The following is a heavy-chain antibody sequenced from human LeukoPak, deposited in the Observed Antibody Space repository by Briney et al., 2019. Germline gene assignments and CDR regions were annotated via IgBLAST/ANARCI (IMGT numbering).Heavy chain of an antibody. Sequence: GGSLRLSCAASGFTFSSYWMSWVRQAPGKGLEWVANIKQDGSEKYYVDSVKGRFTISRDNAKNSLYLQMNSLRAEDTAVYYCAREGVVKSSGWSSTFDYWGQGTLVTVSS. J-gene: IGHJ4*02. D-gene: IGHD6-19*01. CDR2: IKQDGSEK. CDR1: GFTFSSYW. V-gene: IGHV3-7*03. CDR3: AREGVVKSSGWSSTFDY.